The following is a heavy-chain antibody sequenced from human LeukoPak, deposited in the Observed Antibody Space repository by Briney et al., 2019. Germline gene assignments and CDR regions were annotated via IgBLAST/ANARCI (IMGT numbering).Heavy chain of an antibody. D-gene: IGHD3-16*01. Sequence: SETLSLTCTVSGGSVSGWYWSWIRQPPGKGLEWIGHTYDSATTNYNPSLKSRVTISVDRSKNQFSLKLSSVTAADTAVYYCARAVTFGNYDYWGQGTLVTVSS. CDR2: TYDSATT. CDR3: ARAVTFGNYDY. CDR1: GGSVSGWY. J-gene: IGHJ4*02. V-gene: IGHV4-59*02.